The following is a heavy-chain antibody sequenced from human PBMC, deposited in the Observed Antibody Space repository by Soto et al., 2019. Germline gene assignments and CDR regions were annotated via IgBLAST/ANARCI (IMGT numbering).Heavy chain of an antibody. J-gene: IGHJ4*02. CDR1: GYTFTIYA. CDR2: INAGNGNT. V-gene: IGHV1-3*01. CDR3: ARVITMVRGVITAPDY. D-gene: IGHD3-10*01. Sequence: GASVKVSCKASGYTFTIYAMHWVRQAPGQRLEWMGWINAGNGNTKYSQKFQGRVTITRDTSASTAYMELSSLRSEDTAVYYCARVITMVRGVITAPDYWGQGTLVTVSS.